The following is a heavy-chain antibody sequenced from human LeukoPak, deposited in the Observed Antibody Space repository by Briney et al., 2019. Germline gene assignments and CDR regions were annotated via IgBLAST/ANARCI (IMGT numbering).Heavy chain of an antibody. CDR2: ISGSGGST. CDR1: GFTFRSYA. Sequence: GGSLRLSCAASGFTFRSYAMSWVRQAPGKGLEWVSAISGSGGSTYYADSVKGRFTISRDNSKNTLYLQMNSPRAEDTAVFYCAFSRGGEEDYFDYWGQGTLVTVSA. CDR3: AFSRGGEEDYFDY. D-gene: IGHD2-15*01. V-gene: IGHV3-23*01. J-gene: IGHJ4*02.